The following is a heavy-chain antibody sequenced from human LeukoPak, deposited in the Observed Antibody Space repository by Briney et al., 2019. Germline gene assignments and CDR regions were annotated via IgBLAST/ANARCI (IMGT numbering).Heavy chain of an antibody. CDR3: ARDHRGGYGCNWFDP. CDR1: GFTFSSYS. D-gene: IGHD5-12*01. CDR2: ISSSSSTI. J-gene: IGHJ5*02. Sequence: GGSLRLSCAASGFTFSSYSMNWVRQAPRKGLEWVSYISSSSSTIYYADSVKGRFTISRDNAKNSLYLQMNSLRAEDTAVYYCARDHRGGYGCNWFDPWGQGTLVTVSS. V-gene: IGHV3-48*04.